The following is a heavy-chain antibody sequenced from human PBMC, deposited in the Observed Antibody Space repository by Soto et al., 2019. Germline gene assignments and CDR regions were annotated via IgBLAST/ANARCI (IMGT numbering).Heavy chain of an antibody. CDR3: ARQGQSSSFRGVFDC. V-gene: IGHV3-23*01. Sequence: EVQLLESGGGLVQPGGSLTLSCAASGFTFSSYAMSWVRQAPGKGLEWVSTIRGTGASTFSADSVKGRFTMSRDNSKNTVYLQMNSLRADDTAVYYCARQGQSSSFRGVFDCWGQGILVIVSS. CDR2: IRGTGAST. J-gene: IGHJ4*02. D-gene: IGHD6-6*01. CDR1: GFTFSSYA.